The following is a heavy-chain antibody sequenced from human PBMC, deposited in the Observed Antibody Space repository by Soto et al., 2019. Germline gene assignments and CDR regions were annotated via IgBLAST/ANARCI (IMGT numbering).Heavy chain of an antibody. CDR2: IDPSDSYT. CDR3: ASPYYYDSSGRLDAFDI. Sequence: PGESLRISWKGAGYSFTSYWISWVRQMPGKGLEWMGRIDPSDSYTNYSPSFQGHVTISADKSISTAYLQWSSLKASDTAMYYCASPYYYDSSGRLDAFDIWGQGTMVTGSS. J-gene: IGHJ3*02. CDR1: GYSFTSYW. V-gene: IGHV5-10-1*01. D-gene: IGHD3-22*01.